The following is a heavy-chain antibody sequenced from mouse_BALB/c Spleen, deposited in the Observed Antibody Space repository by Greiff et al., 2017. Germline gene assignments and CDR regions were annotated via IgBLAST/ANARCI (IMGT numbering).Heavy chain of an antibody. J-gene: IGHJ4*01. CDR3: ARCYGNYVGYYAMDY. CDR2: INPSSGYT. D-gene: IGHD2-1*01. CDR1: GYTFTSYT. V-gene: IGHV1-4*02. Sequence: VQLQQSAAELARPGASVKMSCKASGYTFTSYTMHWVKQRPGQGLEWIGYINPSSGYTEYNQKFKDKTTLTADKSSSTAYMQLSSLTSEDSAVYYCARCYGNYVGYYAMDYWGQGTSVTVSS.